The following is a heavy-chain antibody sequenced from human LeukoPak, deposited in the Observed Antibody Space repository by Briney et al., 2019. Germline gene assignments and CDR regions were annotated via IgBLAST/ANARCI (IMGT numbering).Heavy chain of an antibody. CDR2: IYPGDSDT. D-gene: IGHD3-3*01. V-gene: IGHV5-51*01. CDR3: ARAPRDYYVDY. CDR1: GYSFISYW. Sequence: ESLKISCKGSGYSFISYWIGWVGQMPGKGLEWMGIIYPGDSDTRYSPSFQGQVTISADKSISTAYLQWSSLKPSDTAMYYCARAPRDYYVDYWGQGTLVTVSS. J-gene: IGHJ4*02.